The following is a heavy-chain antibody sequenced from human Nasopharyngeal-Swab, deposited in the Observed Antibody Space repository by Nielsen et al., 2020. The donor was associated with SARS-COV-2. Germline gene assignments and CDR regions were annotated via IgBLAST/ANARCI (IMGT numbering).Heavy chain of an antibody. J-gene: IGHJ5*02. Sequence: GESLKISCAASGFTFSSYSMNWVRQAPGKGLEWVSYISSSSSTIYYADSVKDRFTISRDNAKNSLYLQMNSLRAEDTAVYYCAREVGGVVPNWFDPWGQGTLVTVSS. CDR2: ISSSSSTI. D-gene: IGHD3-3*01. CDR1: GFTFSSYS. CDR3: AREVGGVVPNWFDP. V-gene: IGHV3-48*04.